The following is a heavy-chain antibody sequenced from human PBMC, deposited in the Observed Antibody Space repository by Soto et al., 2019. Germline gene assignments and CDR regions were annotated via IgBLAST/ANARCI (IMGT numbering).Heavy chain of an antibody. D-gene: IGHD2-15*01. CDR3: AREASAVVSLDY. CDR1: GYIFTAYS. CDR2: INPNSGDT. V-gene: IGHV1-2*02. Sequence: ASVKVSCKASGYIFTAYSMHWVRQAPGQGLEWLGWINPNSGDTIYAQKFQDRVTMTCDTSVSTAYLELSSQSSDDTALYYCAREASAVVSLDYWGQGTLVTVSS. J-gene: IGHJ4*02.